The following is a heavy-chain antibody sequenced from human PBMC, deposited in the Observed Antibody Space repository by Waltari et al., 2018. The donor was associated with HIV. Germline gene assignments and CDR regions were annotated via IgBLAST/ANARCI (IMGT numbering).Heavy chain of an antibody. J-gene: IGHJ3*01. CDR2: FDPEEGET. CDR3: TGGGSAFDV. CDR1: GYTLSELA. Sequence: VQLVQSGAEVKKPGASVKVSCKVSGYTLSELALHWVRQSPGKGLEWMGGFDPEEGETVYAQKFQGRVTRTEDPSTGSAYMDLTGLRFDDTAGYDCTGGGSAFDVWGQGTMVTVSS. D-gene: IGHD3-16*01. V-gene: IGHV1-24*01.